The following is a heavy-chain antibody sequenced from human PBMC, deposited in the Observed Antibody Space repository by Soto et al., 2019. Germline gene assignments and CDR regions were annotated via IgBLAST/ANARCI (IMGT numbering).Heavy chain of an antibody. J-gene: IGHJ4*02. D-gene: IGHD6-13*01. CDR1: GFTFSSYG. Sequence: GGSLSLSCAASGFTFSSYGMHWVRQAPGKGLEWVAVIWYDGSNKYYADSVKGRFTISRDNSKNTLYLQMNSLRAEDTAVYYCARDLDSSSWYYWGQGTLVTVSS. CDR2: IWYDGSNK. V-gene: IGHV3-33*01. CDR3: ARDLDSSSWYY.